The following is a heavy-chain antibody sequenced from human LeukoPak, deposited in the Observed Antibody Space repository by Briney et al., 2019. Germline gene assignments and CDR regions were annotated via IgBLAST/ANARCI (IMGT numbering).Heavy chain of an antibody. J-gene: IGHJ6*03. V-gene: IGHV4-39*01. CDR2: VFYSRMT. Sequence: SETLSLTCTVSGDSINRNSFYWGWVRQPPGKGLEWIGSVFYSRMTYSNPSVQSRVTISMDTSKNQFTLTLSAVSAADTAAYYCVRLTTETAMNWTPNYYYYYYMDVWGKGTTVTVSS. CDR3: VRLTTETAMNWTPNYYYYYYMDV. D-gene: IGHD4-17*01. CDR1: GDSINRNSFY.